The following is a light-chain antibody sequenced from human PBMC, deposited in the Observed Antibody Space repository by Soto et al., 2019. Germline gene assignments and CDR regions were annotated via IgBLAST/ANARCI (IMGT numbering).Light chain of an antibody. Sequence: QSVLTQPASVSGSPGQSITISCTGTSSDVGSLNVVSWYQQLPGKAPKLMIYEGSKRPSGVPDRFSGSKSGNTASLTVSGLQAEDEADYYCSSYAGSNNLPFGGGTKLTVL. CDR2: EGS. V-gene: IGLV2-8*01. CDR3: SSYAGSNNLP. CDR1: SSDVGSLNV. J-gene: IGLJ3*02.